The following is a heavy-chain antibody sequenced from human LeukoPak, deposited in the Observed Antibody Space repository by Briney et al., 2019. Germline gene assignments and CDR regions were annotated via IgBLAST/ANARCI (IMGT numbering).Heavy chain of an antibody. CDR1: GFTFSDYA. Sequence: GGTLRLSCAASGFTFSDYALSWVRQAPGKGLEWVAVISYDGSNKYYADSVKGRFTISRDNSKNTLYLQMSGLRAEDTAVYYCAKDIAGFWSGNDAFDIWGQGTMVTVSS. D-gene: IGHD3-3*01. J-gene: IGHJ3*02. CDR2: ISYDGSNK. CDR3: AKDIAGFWSGNDAFDI. V-gene: IGHV3-30*18.